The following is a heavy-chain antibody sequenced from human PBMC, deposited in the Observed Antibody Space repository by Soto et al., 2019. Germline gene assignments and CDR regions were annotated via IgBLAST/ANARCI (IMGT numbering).Heavy chain of an antibody. V-gene: IGHV4-30-2*01. CDR1: CGSISSGGYS. CDR3: AAGGGLPRYY. CDR2: IYHSGST. D-gene: IGHD5-12*01. Sequence: SETLSLTCAVSCGSISSGGYSWSCIRQPPGKGLEWIGYIYHSGSTYYNPSLKSRVTISVDRSKNQFSLKLSSVTAADTAVYYCAAGGGLPRYYWGQGTLVTVSS. J-gene: IGHJ4*02.